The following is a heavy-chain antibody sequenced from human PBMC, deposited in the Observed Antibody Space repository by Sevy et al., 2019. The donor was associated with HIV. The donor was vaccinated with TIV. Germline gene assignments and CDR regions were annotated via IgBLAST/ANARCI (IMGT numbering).Heavy chain of an antibody. CDR2: IKQDGTDT. J-gene: IGHJ4*02. Sequence: GGSLRLSCAASGFTFSTYWMTWVRQAPGKGLEWVANIKQDGTDTNYVDSVRGRFTIPRDNGRNLLYLHMNSLRAEDTAVYFCARVLADWGSFHYSSWGRGVLVTVSS. CDR1: GFTFSTYW. D-gene: IGHD3-16*01. V-gene: IGHV3-7*01. CDR3: ARVLADWGSFHYSS.